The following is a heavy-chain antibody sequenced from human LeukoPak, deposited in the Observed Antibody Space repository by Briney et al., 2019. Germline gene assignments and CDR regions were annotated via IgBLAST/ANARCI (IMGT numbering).Heavy chain of an antibody. V-gene: IGHV1-69*13. J-gene: IGHJ4*02. CDR3: AREWGLESSGYYYAY. Sequence: SVKVSCKASGGAFSRFTISWVRQAPGQGFEWMGGITPIFGTANFAQKFQGRVSITADESTSTAFMELSSLRSEDTAVYYCAREWGLESSGYYYAYWGQGTLVTVSS. D-gene: IGHD3-22*01. CDR2: ITPIFGTA. CDR1: GGAFSRFT.